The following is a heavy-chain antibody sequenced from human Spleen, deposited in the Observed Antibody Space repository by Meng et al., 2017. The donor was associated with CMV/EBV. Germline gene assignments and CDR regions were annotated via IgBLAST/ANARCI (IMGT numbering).Heavy chain of an antibody. J-gene: IGHJ4*02. CDR1: GYTFTNYG. V-gene: IGHV1-18*01. D-gene: IGHD1-1*01. CDR3: ARQTGSTNYFDY. CDR2: ISASNGKT. Sequence: ASVKVSCKASGYTFTNYGISWVRQAPGQGLEWMGWISASNGKTGYAQKLQGRVTMTTDTSTSTAYMELRSLRSDDTAVYYCARQTGSTNYFDYWGQGTLVTVSS.